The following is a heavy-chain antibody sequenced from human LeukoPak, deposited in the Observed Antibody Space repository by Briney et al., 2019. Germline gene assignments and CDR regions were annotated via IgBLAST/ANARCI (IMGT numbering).Heavy chain of an antibody. Sequence: ASVKVSCKASGYTFSSYAMNWVRQAPGQGLEWMGWINTNTGNPTYAQGFTGRFVFSLDTSVSTAYLQISRLKGEDTAVYYCARPTYSSSSWLSYYYYYYMDVWGKGTTVTVSS. CDR2: INTNTGNP. CDR3: ARPTYSSSSWLSYYYYYYMDV. J-gene: IGHJ6*03. V-gene: IGHV7-4-1*02. D-gene: IGHD6-13*01. CDR1: GYTFSSYA.